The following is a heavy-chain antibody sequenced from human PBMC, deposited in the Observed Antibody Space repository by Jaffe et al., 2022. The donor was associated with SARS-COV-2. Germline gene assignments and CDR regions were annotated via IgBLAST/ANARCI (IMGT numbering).Heavy chain of an antibody. V-gene: IGHV1-24*01. CDR3: ATPAPSKPYSGSSAAYYYYGMDV. D-gene: IGHD1-26*01. Sequence: QVQLVQSGAEVKKPGASVKVSCKVSGYTLTELSMHWVRQAPGKGLEWMGGFDPEDGETIYAQKFQGRVTMTEDTSTDTAYMELSSLRSEDTAVYYCATPAPSKPYSGSSAAYYYYGMDVWGQGTTVTVSS. CDR2: FDPEDGET. CDR1: GYTLTELS. J-gene: IGHJ6*02.